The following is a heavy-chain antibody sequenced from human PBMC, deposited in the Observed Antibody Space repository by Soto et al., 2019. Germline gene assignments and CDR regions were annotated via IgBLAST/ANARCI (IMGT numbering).Heavy chain of an antibody. CDR1: GFSSYG. D-gene: IGHD3-10*01. Sequence: QVQLVESGGSVVQPGRSLRLSCAASGFSSYGMHWVRQAPGKELERVAVISYDGSNKYYADSVKGRFTISRDNSKNTLYLQMNRLRAEHTAVYYCAKDARQGYYCSGSLDYWGQGTLVTVSS. V-gene: IGHV3-30*18. J-gene: IGHJ4*02. CDR3: AKDARQGYYCSGSLDY. CDR2: ISYDGSNK.